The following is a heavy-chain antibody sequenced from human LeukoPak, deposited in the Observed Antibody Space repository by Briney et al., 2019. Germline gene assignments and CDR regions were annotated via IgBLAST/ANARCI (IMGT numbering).Heavy chain of an antibody. D-gene: IGHD3-9*01. CDR3: VKGDYDVLTGWNNWFDP. CDR2: ISGTGGST. Sequence: PGGSLRLSCAASGFTFSDYYMSWIRQAPGKGLEWVSAISGTGGSTFYADSVKGRFTISRDNSKYTLFLQMNSLRAEDTALYFCVKGDYDVLTGWNNWFDPWGQGTLVTVSS. CDR1: GFTFSDYY. J-gene: IGHJ5*02. V-gene: IGHV3-23*01.